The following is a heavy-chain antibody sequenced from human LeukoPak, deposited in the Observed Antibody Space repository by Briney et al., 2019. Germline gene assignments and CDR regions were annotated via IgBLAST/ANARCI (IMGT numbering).Heavy chain of an antibody. CDR1: GFTFSSYE. Sequence: PGGSLRLSCAASGFTFSSYEMNWVRQAPGKGLEWVSYISSSGSTIYYADSVKGRFTISRDNAKNTLYLQMNSLRAEDTAVYYCARSWQWLIFDYWGQGTLVTVSS. CDR2: ISSSGSTI. D-gene: IGHD6-19*01. J-gene: IGHJ4*02. V-gene: IGHV3-48*03. CDR3: ARSWQWLIFDY.